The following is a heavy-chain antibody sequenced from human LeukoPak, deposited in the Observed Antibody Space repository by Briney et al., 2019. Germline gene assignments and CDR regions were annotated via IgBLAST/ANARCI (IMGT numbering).Heavy chain of an antibody. J-gene: IGHJ4*02. V-gene: IGHV3-7*01. CDR2: IKEDGSEK. CDR1: GFTFSSYW. Sequence: TGGSLRLSCTASGFTFSSYWMSWVRQAPGKGLEWVANIKEDGSEKYYVDSVKGRFTISRDNSKNTLYLQMNSLRAEDTAVYYCAKVGDYDSSGYQPPFDYWGQGTLVTVSS. D-gene: IGHD3-22*01. CDR3: AKVGDYDSSGYQPPFDY.